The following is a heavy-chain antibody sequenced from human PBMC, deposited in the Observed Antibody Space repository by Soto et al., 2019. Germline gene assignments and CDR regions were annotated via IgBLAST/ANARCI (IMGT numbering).Heavy chain of an antibody. CDR3: AREVAMAGTIFFEY. J-gene: IGHJ4*02. CDR1: GFIFSSFS. V-gene: IGHV3-30*04. Sequence: GESLRLSYAASGFIFSSFSMHWVRQVLGKGLQWVAVTSYDGKTKFYAESVKGRFTISRDNSNDTLYLQMNGLRPADTVLYFGAREVAMAGTIFFEYWGQRP. CDR2: TSYDGKTK. D-gene: IGHD1-1*01.